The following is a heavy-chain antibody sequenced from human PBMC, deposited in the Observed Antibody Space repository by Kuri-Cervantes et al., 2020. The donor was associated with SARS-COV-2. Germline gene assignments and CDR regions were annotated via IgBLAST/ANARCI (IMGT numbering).Heavy chain of an antibody. J-gene: IGHJ1*01. Sequence: ETLSLTCAASGFTFSSYSMNWVRQAPGKGLEWVSSISSSSSYIYYADSVKGRFTISRDNAKNSLYLQMNSLRDEDTAVYYCARDSSSWYGYHAEYFQHWGQGTLVTVSS. CDR2: ISSSSSYI. CDR1: GFTFSSYS. CDR3: ARDSSSWYGYHAEYFQH. V-gene: IGHV3-21*01. D-gene: IGHD6-13*01.